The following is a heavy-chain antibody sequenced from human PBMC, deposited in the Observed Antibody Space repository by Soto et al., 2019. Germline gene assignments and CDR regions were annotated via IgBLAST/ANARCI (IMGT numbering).Heavy chain of an antibody. J-gene: IGHJ3*02. D-gene: IGHD3-22*01. V-gene: IGHV3-66*01. CDR2: IYRGGST. CDR3: ARYYYSRGYYPESFYI. CDR1: GFTVSSNY. Sequence: GGSLRLSCAASGFTVSSNYMSWVRQAPGRGLEWVSVIYRGGSTYFADSVKGRFTISRDNSKNTLYLQMNSLRAEDTAIYYCARYYYSRGYYPESFYIWGQGTMVTVSS.